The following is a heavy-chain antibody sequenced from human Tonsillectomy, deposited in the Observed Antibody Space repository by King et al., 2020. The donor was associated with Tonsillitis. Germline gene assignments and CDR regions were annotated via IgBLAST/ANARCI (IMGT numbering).Heavy chain of an antibody. V-gene: IGHV4-31*03. CDR2: VFHSGST. J-gene: IGHJ4*02. D-gene: IGHD2-21*02. CDR3: AGGVYCGGDCYSGTDY. CDR1: GGSISSGGYY. Sequence: QLQESGPGLAKPSQTLSLTCTVSGGSISSGGYYWTWIRQHPGKGLEWIGYVFHSGSTYYNPSLKSRITISIDTSKNQFSLKLSSVTAADTAVYYCAGGVYCGGDCYSGTDYWGQGTLVTVSS.